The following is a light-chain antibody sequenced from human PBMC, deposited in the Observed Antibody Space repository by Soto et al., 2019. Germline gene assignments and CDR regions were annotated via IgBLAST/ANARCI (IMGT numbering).Light chain of an antibody. J-gene: IGKJ1*01. Sequence: EVVLTQSPATLSLSPGERATLSCRASQSVDNYLGWYQQKPGQAPRLLIYESSNRATGIPARFSGSGSGTDFSLTISSLEPEDFAVYYCQQRSTWPQTFGQGTKVDIK. CDR2: ESS. CDR3: QQRSTWPQT. V-gene: IGKV3-11*01. CDR1: QSVDNY.